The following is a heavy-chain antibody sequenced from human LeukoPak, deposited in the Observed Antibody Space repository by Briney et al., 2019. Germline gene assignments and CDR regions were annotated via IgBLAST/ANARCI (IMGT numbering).Heavy chain of an antibody. J-gene: IGHJ4*02. CDR3: ARGEHSVDS. D-gene: IGHD1/OR15-1a*01. CDR2: IYSSGYT. Sequence: TSETLSLTCTVSGGAIRSHDWNWIRQPPGKGLEWIGGIYSSGYTNDNPFLKSRITMSVDMYKNQFCLRLNSVTAADTAVYSCARGEHSVDSWGQGMLVTVSS. CDR1: GGAIRSHD. V-gene: IGHV4-4*07.